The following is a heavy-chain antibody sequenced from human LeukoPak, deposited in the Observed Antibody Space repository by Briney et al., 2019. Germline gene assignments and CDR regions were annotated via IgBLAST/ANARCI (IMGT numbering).Heavy chain of an antibody. V-gene: IGHV3-66*01. D-gene: IGHD6-19*01. CDR1: GFTVSSNY. CDR3: ARDGYSSGWYRYFDY. CDR2: IYSGAST. J-gene: IGHJ4*02. Sequence: GGSLRLSCAASGFTVSSNYVSWVRQAPGKGLEWVSVIYSGASTYYADSVKGRFTISRDNSKNTLYLQMNSLRAEDTAVYYCARDGYSSGWYRYFDYWGQGTLVTVSS.